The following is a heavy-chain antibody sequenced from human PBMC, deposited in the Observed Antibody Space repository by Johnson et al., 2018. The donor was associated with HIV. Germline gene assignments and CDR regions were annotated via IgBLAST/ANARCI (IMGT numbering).Heavy chain of an antibody. D-gene: IGHD3-16*01. V-gene: IGHV3-13*01. CDR1: GFTFSSYD. Sequence: EVQLVESGGGVVQPGGSLRLSCAASGFTFSSYDMHWVRQLRGKGLEWVSNFDTAGDTYYADSVKGRSTISRDNSKNTLYLQMNSLRAEDTATYYCVKEHGWGSFDIWGQGTMVTVSS. J-gene: IGHJ3*02. CDR3: VKEHGWGSFDI. CDR2: FDTAGDT.